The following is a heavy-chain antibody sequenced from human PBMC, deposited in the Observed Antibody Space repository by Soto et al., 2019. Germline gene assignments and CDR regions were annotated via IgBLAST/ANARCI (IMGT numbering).Heavy chain of an antibody. CDR3: ARAVGYSGYDYYYYYGMDV. J-gene: IGHJ6*02. V-gene: IGHV1-69*01. Sequence: QVQLVQSGAEAKKPGSSVKVSCKASGGTFSSYAISWVRQAPGQGLEWMGGIIPIFGTANYAQKFQGRVTITADESTSTAYMELSSLRSEDTALYYCARAVGYSGYDYYYYYGMDVWGQGTTVTVSS. CDR2: IIPIFGTA. CDR1: GGTFSSYA. D-gene: IGHD5-12*01.